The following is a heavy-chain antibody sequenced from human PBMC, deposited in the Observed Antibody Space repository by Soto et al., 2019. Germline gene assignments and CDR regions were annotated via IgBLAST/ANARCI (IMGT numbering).Heavy chain of an antibody. D-gene: IGHD2-8*02. CDR1: GGSFSGYY. Sequence: SETLSLTCAVYGGSFSGYYWTWIRQPPGTGLEWIGEINHSGSTNYNPSLKSRVTISVDTSKNQFSLKLTSVTAADTAVCYCARDKITGLFDYWGQGTLVTVSS. V-gene: IGHV4-34*01. CDR2: INHSGST. J-gene: IGHJ4*02. CDR3: ARDKITGLFDY.